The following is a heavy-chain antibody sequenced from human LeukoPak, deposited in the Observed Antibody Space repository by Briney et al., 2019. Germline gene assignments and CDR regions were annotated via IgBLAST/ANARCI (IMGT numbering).Heavy chain of an antibody. CDR2: IYYSGNT. CDR3: AKFIGYSSGWFEF. Sequence: SETLSLTCTVSGGSISSYYWTWIRQPPGPGLEWIGYIYYSGNTNYHPSLKSRVFVSADTSKNQFSLKLSAVTAADTAVYYCAKFIGYSSGWFEFWGQGTLVTVSS. J-gene: IGHJ4*02. CDR1: GGSISSYY. V-gene: IGHV4-59*01. D-gene: IGHD6-19*01.